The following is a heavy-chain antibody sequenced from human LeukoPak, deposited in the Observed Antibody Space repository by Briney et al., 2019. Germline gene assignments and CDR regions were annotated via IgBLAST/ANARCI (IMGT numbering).Heavy chain of an antibody. CDR2: ISWDGGST. CDR1: GFTFDDYT. D-gene: IGHD2-15*01. Sequence: GGSLRLSCAASGFTFDDYTMHWVRQAPGKGLEWVSLISWDGGSTYYADSVKGRFTISRDNSKNSLYLQMNSLRTEDTALYYCAKDSLPPMVAEPRSYYMDVWGKGTTVTVSS. V-gene: IGHV3-43*01. J-gene: IGHJ6*03. CDR3: AKDSLPPMVAEPRSYYMDV.